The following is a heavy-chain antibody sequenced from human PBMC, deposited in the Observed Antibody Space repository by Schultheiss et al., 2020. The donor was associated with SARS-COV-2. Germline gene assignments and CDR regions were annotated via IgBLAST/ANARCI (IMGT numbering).Heavy chain of an antibody. CDR3: ARVSAYCGGDCYFDS. J-gene: IGHJ4*02. CDR2: ISSNGGRT. V-gene: IGHV3-64*01. Sequence: GGSLRLSCAASGFTFSSYSMNWVRQAPGKGLEYVSAISSNGGRTDYANSVKGRFTMSRDNSKNKLYLQMGSLRAEDMAVYYCARVSAYCGGDCYFDSWGQGTLVTVSS. CDR1: GFTFSSYS. D-gene: IGHD2-21*02.